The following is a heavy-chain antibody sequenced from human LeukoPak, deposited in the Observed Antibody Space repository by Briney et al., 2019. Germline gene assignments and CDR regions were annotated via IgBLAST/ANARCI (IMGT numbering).Heavy chain of an antibody. CDR2: IYSGGST. CDR3: ARLGVIVDDAFDI. CDR1: EFSVGSNY. Sequence: GGSLRLSCAASEFSVGSNYMTWVRQAPGKGLEWVSLIYSGGSTYYADSVKGRFTISRDNSKNTLYLQMNSLRADDTAVYYCARLGVIVDDAFDIWGQGTMVTVSS. D-gene: IGHD3-22*01. V-gene: IGHV3-66*01. J-gene: IGHJ3*02.